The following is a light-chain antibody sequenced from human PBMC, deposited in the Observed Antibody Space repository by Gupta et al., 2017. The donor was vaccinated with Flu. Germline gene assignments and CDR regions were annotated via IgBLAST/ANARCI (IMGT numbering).Light chain of an antibody. V-gene: IGLV2-14*01. J-gene: IGLJ3*02. Sequence: QSALTQPASVSGSPGQSITISCTGTSNDVGGYNFVSWYQQHPDKGPKLLIYEVNNRPSGVSNRFSGSKSGNTASLTISGRQAEDEADYYCCSYTTSDTLVFGGGTKLTVL. CDR1: SNDVGGYNF. CDR3: CSYTTSDTLV. CDR2: EVN.